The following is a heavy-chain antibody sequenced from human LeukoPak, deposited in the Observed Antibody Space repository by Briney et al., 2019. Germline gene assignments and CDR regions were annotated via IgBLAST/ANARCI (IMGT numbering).Heavy chain of an antibody. CDR3: ARVYCSSTSCYLGWFDP. CDR2: IYYSGST. D-gene: IGHD2-2*01. CDR1: GGSISSYY. V-gene: IGHV4-59*01. Sequence: PSETLSLTCTVSGGSISSYYWSWIRQPPGKGLEWIGYIYYSGSTNYNPSLKSRVTISVDTSKNQFSLKLSSVTAADTPVYYCARVYCSSTSCYLGWFDPWGQGTLVTVSS. J-gene: IGHJ5*02.